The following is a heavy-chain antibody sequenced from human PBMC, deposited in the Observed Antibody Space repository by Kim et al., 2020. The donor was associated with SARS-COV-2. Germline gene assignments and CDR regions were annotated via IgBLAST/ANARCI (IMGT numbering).Heavy chain of an antibody. CDR1: GFTFSSYW. Sequence: GGSLRLSCAASGFTFSSYWMHWVRQAPGKGLVWVSRINSDGSSTSYADSVKGRFTISRDNAKNTLYLQMNSLRAEDTAVYYCARTSFLTDDAFDIWGQGTMVTVSS. J-gene: IGHJ3*02. CDR3: ARTSFLTDDAFDI. CDR2: INSDGSST. D-gene: IGHD3-9*01. V-gene: IGHV3-74*01.